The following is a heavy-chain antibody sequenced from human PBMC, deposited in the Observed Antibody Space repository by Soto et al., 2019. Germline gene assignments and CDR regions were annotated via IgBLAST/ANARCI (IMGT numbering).Heavy chain of an antibody. CDR2: INPNSGGT. J-gene: IGHJ5*02. Sequence: ASVKVSCKASGYTFTGYYMHWVRQAPGQGLEWMGWINPNSGGTNYAQKFQGRVTMTRDTSISTAYMELSRLRSDDTAVYYCARVPGIAVARSNWFDPWGQGTLVPVSS. D-gene: IGHD6-19*01. CDR1: GYTFTGYY. CDR3: ARVPGIAVARSNWFDP. V-gene: IGHV1-2*02.